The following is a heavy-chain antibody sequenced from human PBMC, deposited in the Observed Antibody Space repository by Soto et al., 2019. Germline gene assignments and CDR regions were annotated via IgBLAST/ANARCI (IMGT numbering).Heavy chain of an antibody. CDR1: GYAFTTYG. J-gene: IGHJ4*02. D-gene: IGHD3-10*01. V-gene: IGHV1-18*01. Sequence: QVHLVQSGAEVKKPGASVTVSCKGSGYAFTTYGITWVRQAPGQGLEWMGCISAHNGNTNYAQKLQGRVTVTRDTSTSTAYMELRSLRSDVTAVYYCARGRYGEYWGQGALVTVSS. CDR3: ARGRYGEY. CDR2: ISAHNGNT.